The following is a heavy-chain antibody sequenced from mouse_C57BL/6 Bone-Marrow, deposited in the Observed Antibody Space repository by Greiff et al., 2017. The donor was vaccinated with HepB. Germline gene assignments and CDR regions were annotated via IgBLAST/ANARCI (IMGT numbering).Heavy chain of an antibody. J-gene: IGHJ2*01. D-gene: IGHD2-1*01. CDR1: GYAFSSSW. V-gene: IGHV1-82*01. CDR3: ARVPIYYGTY. CDR2: IYPGDGDT. Sequence: VQLQESGPELVKPGASVKISCKASGYAFSSSWMNWVKQRPGKGLEWIGRIYPGDGDTNYNGKFKGKATLTADKSSSTAYMELRSLTSEDSAVYFCARVPIYYGTYWGQGTTLTVSS.